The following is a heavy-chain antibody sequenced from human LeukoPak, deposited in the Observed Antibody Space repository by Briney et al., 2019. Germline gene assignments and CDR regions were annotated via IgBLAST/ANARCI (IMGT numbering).Heavy chain of an antibody. J-gene: IGHJ3*02. Sequence: ASVKVSCKASGGTFSSYAISWVRQAPGQGLEWMGGIIPIFGTANYAQKFQGRVTITADESTSTAYMELSSLRSEDPAVYYCAGWAVATGDHVFDIGGQGKMVTVFS. CDR3: AGWAVATGDHVFDI. V-gene: IGHV1-69*13. CDR2: IIPIFGTA. D-gene: IGHD6-19*01. CDR1: GGTFSSYA.